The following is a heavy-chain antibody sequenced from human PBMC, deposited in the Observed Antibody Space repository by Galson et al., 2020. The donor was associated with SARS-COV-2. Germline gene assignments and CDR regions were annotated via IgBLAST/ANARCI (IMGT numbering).Heavy chain of an antibody. CDR3: ARHGRCGGDCYIFDY. V-gene: IGHV4-38-2*01. CDR2: IYHSGST. D-gene: IGHD2-21*02. Sequence: SETLSLTCAVSGYSISSGYYWGWIRQPPGKGLEWIGSIYHSGSTYYNPSLKSRVTISVDTSKNQFSLKLSSVTAADTAVYYCARHGRCGGDCYIFDYWGQGTLVTVSS. J-gene: IGHJ4*02. CDR1: GYSISSGYY.